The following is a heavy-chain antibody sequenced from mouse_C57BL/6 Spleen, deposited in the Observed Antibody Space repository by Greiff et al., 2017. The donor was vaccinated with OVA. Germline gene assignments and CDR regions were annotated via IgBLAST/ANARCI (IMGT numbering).Heavy chain of an antibody. V-gene: IGHV1-69*01. CDR2: IDPSDSYT. CDR3: AATAADYAMDY. D-gene: IGHD1-2*01. Sequence: QVQLQQPGAELVMPGASVKLSCKASGYTFTSYWMHWVKQRPGPGLEWIGEIDPSDSYTNYNQKFKGKSTLTVDKSSSTAYMQLSSLTSEDSAVYYCAATAADYAMDYWGQGTSVTVSS. J-gene: IGHJ4*01. CDR1: GYTFTSYW.